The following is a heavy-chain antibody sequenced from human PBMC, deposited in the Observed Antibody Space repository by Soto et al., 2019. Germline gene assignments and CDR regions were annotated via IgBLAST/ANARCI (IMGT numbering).Heavy chain of an antibody. Sequence: EGQLVESGGGVVKPGGSLRLSCAASGFSFSRYSLNWVRQAPGKGLEWVSSITSSSTYIHYADSVKGRFTISRDNAEKSLYLQMNSLRAEDTAIYYCARDNTFFDSGRGVDYWGQGTLVTVSS. CDR1: GFSFSRYS. CDR2: ITSSSTYI. CDR3: ARDNTFFDSGRGVDY. D-gene: IGHD3-10*01. V-gene: IGHV3-21*01. J-gene: IGHJ4*02.